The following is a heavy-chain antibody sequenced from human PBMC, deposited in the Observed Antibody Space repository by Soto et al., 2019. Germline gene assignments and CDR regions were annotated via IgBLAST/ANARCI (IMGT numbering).Heavy chain of an antibody. D-gene: IGHD3-16*01. CDR1: GDSISSYY. CDR2: IEYSGSS. CDR3: ARAYTFPNHWFDP. J-gene: IGHJ5*02. V-gene: IGHV4-59*01. Sequence: SETLSLTCTVSGDSISSYYWSWIRQPPGKGLEWIGYIEYSGSSNYNPSLRSRVTISKDTSKNKFSLKLTSVTAADTAVYYCARAYTFPNHWFDPRGQGTLVTVSS.